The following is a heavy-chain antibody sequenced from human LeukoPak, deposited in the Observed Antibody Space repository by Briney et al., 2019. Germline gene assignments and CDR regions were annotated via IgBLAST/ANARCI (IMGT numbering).Heavy chain of an antibody. Sequence: PGGSLRLSCAASGFTFSDYYMGWVRQAPGKGLEWVSYIDMSGSTIFYADSVKGRFTISRDNAKNSLFLQMNNLRAEDTAVYYCARDPGMGAVRGYYYFYYMDVWGKGTTVTVSS. CDR3: ARDPGMGAVRGYYYFYYMDV. V-gene: IGHV3-11*01. D-gene: IGHD1-26*01. CDR2: IDMSGSTI. CDR1: GFTFSDYY. J-gene: IGHJ6*03.